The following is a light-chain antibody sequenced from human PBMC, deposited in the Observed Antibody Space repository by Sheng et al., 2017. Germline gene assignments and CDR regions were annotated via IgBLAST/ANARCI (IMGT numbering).Light chain of an antibody. Sequence: EIVLTQSPGTLSLSPGERATLSCRASQSVSSSYLAWYQQKPGQAPRLLIYSASNRATGIPDRFSGSGSGTDFTLTISRLEPEDFAVYYCQQYENSPWTFGQGTKVEIK. CDR2: SAS. CDR1: QSVSSSY. V-gene: IGKV3-20*01. J-gene: IGKJ1*01. CDR3: QQYENSPWT.